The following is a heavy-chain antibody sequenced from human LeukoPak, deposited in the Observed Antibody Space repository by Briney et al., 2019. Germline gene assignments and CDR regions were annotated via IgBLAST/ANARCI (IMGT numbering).Heavy chain of an antibody. V-gene: IGHV3-21*01. D-gene: IGHD6-13*01. CDR2: ISGSSTYI. Sequence: GGSLRLSCAASGFSFSTYTMNWARQAPGQGLEWVSSISGSSTYIFYADSVKGRFTISRDNAENSLYLQMNSLRVEDTAVYYCCGSEGYGSLTNWIDPWGQGTLVTVSS. CDR3: CGSEGYGSLTNWIDP. CDR1: GFSFSTYT. J-gene: IGHJ5*02.